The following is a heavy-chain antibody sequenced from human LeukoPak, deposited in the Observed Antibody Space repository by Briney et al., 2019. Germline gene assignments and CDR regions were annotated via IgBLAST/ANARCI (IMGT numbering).Heavy chain of an antibody. CDR1: GFTFSDYY. CDR3: ARDYYDSSCYYFDY. CDR2: ISSSGSTI. J-gene: IGHJ4*02. Sequence: PGGSLRLSCAASGFTFSDYYMSWIRQAPGKGLGWVSYISSSGSTIYYADSVKGRFTISRDNAKNSLYLQMNSLRAEDTAVYYCARDYYDSSCYYFDYWGQGTLVTVSS. D-gene: IGHD3-22*01. V-gene: IGHV3-11*04.